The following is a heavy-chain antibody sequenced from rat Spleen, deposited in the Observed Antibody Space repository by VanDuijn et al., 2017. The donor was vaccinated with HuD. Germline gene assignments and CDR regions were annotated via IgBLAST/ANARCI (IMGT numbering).Heavy chain of an antibody. CDR1: GFTFSSFP. Sequence: EVQLVESGGGLVQPGRSMKLSCAASGFTFSSFPMAWVRQAPTKGLEWVATISTSGGSTYYRDSVKGRFTISRDNAKSTLYLQMNSLRSEDTATYYCTRDLPGYNYFDYWGQGVMVTVSS. CDR3: TRDLPGYNYFDY. CDR2: ISTSGGST. J-gene: IGHJ2*01. V-gene: IGHV5-46*01. D-gene: IGHD1-4*01.